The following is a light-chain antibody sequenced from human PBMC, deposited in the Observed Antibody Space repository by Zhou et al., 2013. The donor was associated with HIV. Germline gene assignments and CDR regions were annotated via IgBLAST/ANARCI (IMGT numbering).Light chain of an antibody. CDR2: AAS. V-gene: IGKV1-9*01. Sequence: DIQLSQSPSFLSASIGDRVAITCRASQGISSYLAWYQQKPGKAPKLLIYAASTLQSGVPSRFSGSGSGTEFTLTIISLQPEDFATYFCQHLNSYPAFGPGTKVDIK. J-gene: IGKJ3*01. CDR3: QHLNSYPA. CDR1: QGISSY.